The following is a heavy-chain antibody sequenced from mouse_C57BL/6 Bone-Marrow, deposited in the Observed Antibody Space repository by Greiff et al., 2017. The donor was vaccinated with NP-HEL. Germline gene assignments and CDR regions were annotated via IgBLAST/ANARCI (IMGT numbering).Heavy chain of an antibody. V-gene: IGHV6-3*01. CDR3: TTGMGFDY. D-gene: IGHD4-1*01. J-gene: IGHJ2*01. CDR2: IRLKSDNYAT. Sequence: EVQGVESGGGLVQPGGSMKLSCVASGFTFSNYWMNWVRQSPEKGLEWVAQIRLKSDNYATHYAESVKGRFTISRDDSKSSVYLQMNNLRAEDTGIYYCTTGMGFDYWGQGTTLTVSS. CDR1: GFTFSNYW.